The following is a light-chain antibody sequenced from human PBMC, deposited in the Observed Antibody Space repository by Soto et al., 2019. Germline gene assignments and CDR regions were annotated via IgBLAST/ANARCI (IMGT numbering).Light chain of an antibody. V-gene: IGKV1-5*01. Sequence: DIQLTQSPPTLSASVGDRVTITCRASQSIRYYLAWYQQMPGKAPKLLIYGASSLQSGVPSRFSGSGSGTEITLTISSLQPDDFATYFCQHHNSYSQTFGQGTKV. CDR2: GAS. J-gene: IGKJ1*01. CDR3: QHHNSYSQT. CDR1: QSIRYY.